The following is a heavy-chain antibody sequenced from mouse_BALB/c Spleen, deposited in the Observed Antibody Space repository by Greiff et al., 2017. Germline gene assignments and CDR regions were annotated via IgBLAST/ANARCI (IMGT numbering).Heavy chain of an antibody. J-gene: IGHJ4*01. D-gene: IGHD2-1*01. CDR3: ARGNGAMDY. Sequence: QVQLQQPGAELVMPGASVKMSCKASGYTFTDYWMHWVKQRPGQGLEWIGAIDTSDSYTSYNQKFKGKATLTVDESSSTAYMQLSSLSSEDSAVYYCARGNGAMDYWGQGTSVTVSS. CDR2: IDTSDSYT. V-gene: IGHV1-69*01. CDR1: GYTFTDYW.